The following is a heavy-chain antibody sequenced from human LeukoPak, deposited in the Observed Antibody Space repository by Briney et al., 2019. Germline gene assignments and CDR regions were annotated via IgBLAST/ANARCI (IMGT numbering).Heavy chain of an antibody. J-gene: IGHJ3*02. CDR2: IWYDGSNK. Sequence: GGSLRLSCAASGFTFSNYGMHWVRQAPGRGLEWVAVIWYDGSNKYYADSVRGRFTISRDTSKNTLYLQMNSLRAEDTAVYYCARSARYYYGSGSFAGALHIWGERTRVTVFS. CDR3: ARSARYYYGSGSFAGALHI. V-gene: IGHV3-33*08. D-gene: IGHD3-10*01. CDR1: GFTFSNYG.